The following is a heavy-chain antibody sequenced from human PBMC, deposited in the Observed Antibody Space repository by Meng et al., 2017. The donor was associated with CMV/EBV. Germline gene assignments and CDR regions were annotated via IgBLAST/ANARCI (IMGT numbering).Heavy chain of an antibody. CDR1: GYTFTSYG. V-gene: IGHV1-18*01. J-gene: IGHJ5*02. Sequence: QVQLVQSGAEVKKPGASVKVSCKASGYTFTSYGISWVRQAPGQGLEWMGWISAYNGNTNYAQKLQGRVTMTTDTSTSTAYMELRSLRSDDTAVYYCTRDAHLTTVTPNWFDPWGQGTLVTVSS. CDR3: TRDAHLTTVTPNWFDP. D-gene: IGHD4-17*01. CDR2: ISAYNGNT.